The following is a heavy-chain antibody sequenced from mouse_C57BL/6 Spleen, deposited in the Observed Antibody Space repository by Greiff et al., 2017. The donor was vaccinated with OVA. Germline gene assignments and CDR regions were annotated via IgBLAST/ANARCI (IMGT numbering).Heavy chain of an antibody. V-gene: IGHV1-52*01. CDR3: ARSPSITTVEGFAY. J-gene: IGHJ3*01. CDR1: GYTFTSYW. D-gene: IGHD1-1*01. Sequence: QVQLQQPGAELVRPGSSVKLSCKASGYTFTSYWMHWVKQRPIQGLEWIGNIDPSDSETHYNQKFKDKATLTVDKSSSTAYMQLSSLTSEDSAVYYCARSPSITTVEGFAYWGQGTLVTVSA. CDR2: IDPSDSET.